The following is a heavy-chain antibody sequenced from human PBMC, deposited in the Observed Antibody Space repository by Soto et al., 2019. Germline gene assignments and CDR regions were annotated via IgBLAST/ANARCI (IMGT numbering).Heavy chain of an antibody. CDR2: ISTYNGNT. J-gene: IGHJ4*02. D-gene: IGHD3-10*01. CDR1: GYIFITYG. Sequence: ASVKVSCKASGYIFITYGISWVRQAPGQGLEWMGRISTYNGNTNYAQNLQGRVTMTADTPTNTAYMELRSLRSDDTAVYYCARDLDGSGSYYTGYWGPGTLVPSPQ. V-gene: IGHV1-18*01. CDR3: ARDLDGSGSYYTGY.